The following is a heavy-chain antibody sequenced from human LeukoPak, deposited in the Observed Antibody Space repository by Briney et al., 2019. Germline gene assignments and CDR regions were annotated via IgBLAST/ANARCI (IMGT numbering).Heavy chain of an antibody. CDR1: GFIFSNYW. CDR3: AGRSTEDY. D-gene: IGHD2-2*01. V-gene: IGHV3-7*01. J-gene: IGHJ4*02. CDR2: IKDDGSEK. Sequence: GGSLRLSCVASGFIFSNYWMSWVRQAPGKGLEWVATIKDDGSEKYSVQGRFTISRDNAKNSLYLQMNSLRVEDTAVYYCAGRSTEDYWGQGTLVTVSS.